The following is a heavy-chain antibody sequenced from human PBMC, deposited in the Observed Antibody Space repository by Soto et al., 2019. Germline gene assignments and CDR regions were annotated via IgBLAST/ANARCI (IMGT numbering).Heavy chain of an antibody. V-gene: IGHV3-7*03. CDR1: GFTFATYW. Sequence: GGSLRLSCVASGFTFATYWMSWVRQAPGKGLQWVANIRQDGGAQYYVDSVKGRFTISRDNAKNSVYLQMDSLRVEDTAVYYCVRGGHSSGSYLGSSWGQGILVTV. J-gene: IGHJ5*02. D-gene: IGHD3-10*01. CDR2: IRQDGGAQ. CDR3: VRGGHSSGSYLGSS.